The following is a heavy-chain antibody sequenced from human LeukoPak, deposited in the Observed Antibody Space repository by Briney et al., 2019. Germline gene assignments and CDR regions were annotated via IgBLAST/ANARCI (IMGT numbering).Heavy chain of an antibody. D-gene: IGHD3-10*01. CDR3: ARSRQASGLFNS. Sequence: SETLSLTCTVSGYAITSGGFSWNWIRQPPGKGLEWIGCIYDRGPAYYNPSLKSRFTISVDRPKNQFFLNVTSLTAADTAVYYCARSRQASGLFNSWGQGTLVVVSS. J-gene: IGHJ5*01. CDR1: GYAITSGGFS. V-gene: IGHV4-30-2*01. CDR2: IYDRGPA.